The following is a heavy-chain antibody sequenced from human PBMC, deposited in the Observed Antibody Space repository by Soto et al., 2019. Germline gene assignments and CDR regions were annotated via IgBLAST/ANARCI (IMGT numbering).Heavy chain of an antibody. D-gene: IGHD1-1*01. CDR3: AGQGYGPRHGLVDV. CDR1: AGSIIDYY. CDR2: INHNGYS. Sequence: QVQLQESGPGLVKPSETLSLTCNVSAGSIIDYYCSWFRQPPGKGLEWIGYINHNGYSAYNLALKRRITMSVDTSKTQFSLVLDSVTDTDTAVYYCAGQGYGPRHGLVDVWGQGTTVIVSS. V-gene: IGHV4-59*08. J-gene: IGHJ6*02.